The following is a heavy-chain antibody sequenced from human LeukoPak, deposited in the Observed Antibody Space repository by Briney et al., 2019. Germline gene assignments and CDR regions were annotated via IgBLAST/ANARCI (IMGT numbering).Heavy chain of an antibody. CDR3: ASATEGTPII. CDR1: GGSISSYY. Sequence: SETLSLTCTVSGGSISSYYWSWIRQPAGKGLEWIGRIYISGSGSTNYNPSRKSRVTMSVDTSKNQFSLKLSSVTAADTAVYYCASATEGTPIIWGQGTLVTVSS. CDR2: IYISGSGST. J-gene: IGHJ4*02. D-gene: IGHD1-14*01. V-gene: IGHV4-4*07.